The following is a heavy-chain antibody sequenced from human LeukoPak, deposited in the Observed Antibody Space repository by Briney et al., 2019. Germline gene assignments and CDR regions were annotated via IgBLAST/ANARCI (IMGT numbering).Heavy chain of an antibody. CDR2: ISGSGGST. CDR1: GFTFSSYA. V-gene: IGHV3-23*01. CDR3: AKTFSLYDDSKTPLDY. D-gene: IGHD3-22*01. J-gene: IGHJ4*02. Sequence: PGGSLRLSCAASGFTFSSYAMSWVRQAPGKGLEWVSAISGSGGSTYYADSVKGRFTISRDNSKNTLYLQMNSLRAEDTAVYYCAKTFSLYDDSKTPLDYWGQGTLATVSS.